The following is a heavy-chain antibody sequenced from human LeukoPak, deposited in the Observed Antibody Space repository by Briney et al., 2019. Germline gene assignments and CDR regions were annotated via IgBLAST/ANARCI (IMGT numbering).Heavy chain of an antibody. CDR2: IYTSGST. CDR1: GGSISSYY. V-gene: IGHV4-4*07. J-gene: IGHJ4*02. Sequence: SETLSLTCTVSGGSISSYYWSWIRQPAGKGLEWIGRIYTSGSTNYNPSLKSRVTMSVDTSKNQFSLKLSSLTAADTAVYYCARVTGYMTEDYFDYWGQGTLVTVSS. CDR3: ARVTGYMTEDYFDY. D-gene: IGHD6-13*01.